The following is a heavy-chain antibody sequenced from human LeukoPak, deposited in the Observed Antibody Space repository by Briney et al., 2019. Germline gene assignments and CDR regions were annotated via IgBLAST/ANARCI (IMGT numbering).Heavy chain of an antibody. V-gene: IGHV4-39*07. CDR3: ARAGRIEATGTYYFDY. D-gene: IGHD6-13*01. J-gene: IGHJ4*02. CDR1: GGSISSSSFY. CDR2: IFYSGST. Sequence: SETLSLTCSVSGGSISSSSFYWGWIRQPPGKGLEWIGTIFYSGSTSYNPSLKSRLTISVDASKNQFSLKLSSVTAADTAVYYCARAGRIEATGTYYFDYWGQGTLVTVSS.